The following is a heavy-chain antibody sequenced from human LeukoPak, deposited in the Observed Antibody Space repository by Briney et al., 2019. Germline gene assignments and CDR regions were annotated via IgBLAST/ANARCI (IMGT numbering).Heavy chain of an antibody. CDR1: GFTFSDYY. D-gene: IGHD2-2*01. Sequence: PGGSLRLSCAASGFTFSDYYTSWIRQAPGKGLEWVSYISSSGSTIYYADSVKGRFTISRDNAKNSLYLQMNSLRAEDTAVYYCARDVLDCSSTSCPNYYYYYMDVWGKGTTVTVSS. CDR3: ARDVLDCSSTSCPNYYYYYMDV. CDR2: ISSSGSTI. J-gene: IGHJ6*03. V-gene: IGHV3-11*01.